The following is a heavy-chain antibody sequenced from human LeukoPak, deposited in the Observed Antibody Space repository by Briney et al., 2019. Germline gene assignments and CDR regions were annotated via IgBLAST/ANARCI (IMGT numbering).Heavy chain of an antibody. CDR2: ISPRGTFT. V-gene: IGHV3-11*03. CDR1: GFTFSDYY. J-gene: IGHJ5*02. CDR3: ARRGTNYCTGDDCNPNWFDL. D-gene: IGHD2-21*02. Sequence: GGSLRLSCATSGFTFSDYYLTWMRQAPGKGLEWVSFISPRGTFTNDADSVKGRFTISRDNTKNSLSLQMNSLKAEDTAVYYCARRGTNYCTGDDCNPNWFDLWGQGTLVVVSS.